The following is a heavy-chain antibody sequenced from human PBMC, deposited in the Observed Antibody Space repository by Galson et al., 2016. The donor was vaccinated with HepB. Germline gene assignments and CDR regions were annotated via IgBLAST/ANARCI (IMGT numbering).Heavy chain of an antibody. CDR2: IEGDGTRP. CDR1: GFTFRNHP. Sequence: SLRLSCAVSGFTFRNHPMHWVRQVSGKGLVWVSRIEGDGTRPIYADSVKGRFTISRDNAENTLYLQMNSLRAEDTAVYYCARDLSGPDFWGQGTLVTVSS. CDR3: ARDLSGPDF. J-gene: IGHJ4*02. V-gene: IGHV3-74*01.